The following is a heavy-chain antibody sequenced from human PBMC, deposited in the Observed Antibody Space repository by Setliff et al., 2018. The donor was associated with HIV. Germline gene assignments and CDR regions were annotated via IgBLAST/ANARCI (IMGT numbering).Heavy chain of an antibody. CDR1: GFTFSNYA. CDR2: IGAAGYPP. J-gene: IGHJ3*02. Sequence: PGESLIPSCAASGFTFSNYAMGWVRQGPGKGLEWVSTIGAAGYPPHYAESVKGRFTISKDNSQNALYLQMNSLTDEDTAVYYCAKVFAFGVDGFDIWGQGTMVTVSS. D-gene: IGHD3-10*01. CDR3: AKVFAFGVDGFDI. V-gene: IGHV3-23*01.